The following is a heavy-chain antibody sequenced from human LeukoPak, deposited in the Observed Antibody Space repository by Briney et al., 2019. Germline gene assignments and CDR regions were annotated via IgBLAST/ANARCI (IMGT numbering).Heavy chain of an antibody. Sequence: SETLSLTCAVYGGSFSGYYWSWIRQPPGKGLEWIGEINHSGSTNYNPSLKSRVTISVDTSKNQFSLKLTSVTAADTAVYYCARWNYYDSSVYYYVFDPWGQGTLVTVSS. V-gene: IGHV4-34*01. J-gene: IGHJ5*02. CDR2: INHSGST. D-gene: IGHD3-22*01. CDR3: ARWNYYDSSVYYYVFDP. CDR1: GGSFSGYY.